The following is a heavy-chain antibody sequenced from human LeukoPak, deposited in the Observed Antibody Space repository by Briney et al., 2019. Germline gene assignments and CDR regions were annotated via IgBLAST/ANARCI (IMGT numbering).Heavy chain of an antibody. D-gene: IGHD1-1*01. CDR3: VRGWNWTLDS. J-gene: IGHJ4*02. Sequence: GGSLRLSCAASGFTFSTYWMTWVRQAPGKGREWVANIKEDGSETFYVDSAKGRFTISRDNVKSSLRLHMNSPRAEDTAVYYCVRGWNWTLDSWGQGVLLTVSS. CDR1: GFTFSTYW. CDR2: IKEDGSET. V-gene: IGHV3-7*04.